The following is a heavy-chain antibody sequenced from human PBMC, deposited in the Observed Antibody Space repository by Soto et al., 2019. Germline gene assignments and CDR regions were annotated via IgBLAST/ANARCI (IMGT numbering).Heavy chain of an antibody. CDR3: ARDSGSSGLIDY. CDR1: GGTFSSYA. V-gene: IGHV1-69*13. J-gene: IGHJ4*02. CDR2: IIPIFGTA. D-gene: IGHD2-15*01. Sequence: GASVKVSCKASGGTFSSYAISWVRQAPGQGLEWMGGIIPIFGTASYAQKFQGRVTITADESTSTAYMELSSLRSEDTAVYYCARDSGSSGLIDYWGQGTLVTVSA.